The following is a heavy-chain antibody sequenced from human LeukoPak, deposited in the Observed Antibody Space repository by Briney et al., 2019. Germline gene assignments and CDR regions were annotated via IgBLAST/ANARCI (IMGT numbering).Heavy chain of an antibody. J-gene: IGHJ4*02. CDR1: GYTFTSYA. V-gene: IGHV1-18*01. Sequence: GASVKVSCKASGYTFTSYAISWLRQAPGQGLEWMGWVSAYNGITNYAQNFQGRVTMTRNTSISTAYMELSSLRSEDTAVYYCARGARYSYGNWGQGTLVTVSS. D-gene: IGHD5-18*01. CDR3: ARGARYSYGN. CDR2: VSAYNGIT.